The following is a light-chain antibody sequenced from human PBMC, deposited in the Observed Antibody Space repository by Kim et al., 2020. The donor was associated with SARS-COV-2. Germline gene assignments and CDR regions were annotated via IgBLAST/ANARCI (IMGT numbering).Light chain of an antibody. CDR3: QPGYSNIPFT. J-gene: IGKJ3*01. V-gene: IGKV1-39*01. CDR2: AAS. Sequence: DIQMTQSPSSLSASVGDRVTITCRASQSISNYLNWYQQKPGKAPKLLIYAASSLQSGVPSRFSGSGSGTDFTLTISSLQPEDFATYYCQPGYSNIPFTFGPGTKVEIK. CDR1: QSISNY.